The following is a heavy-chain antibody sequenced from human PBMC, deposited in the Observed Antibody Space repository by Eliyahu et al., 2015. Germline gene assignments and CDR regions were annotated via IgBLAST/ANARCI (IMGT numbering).Heavy chain of an antibody. CDR3: ARDLGSYKRAFDY. CDR1: GFXVSSNY. V-gene: IGHV3-53*01. CDR2: MYNGGST. D-gene: IGHD3-10*01. Sequence: EVQLVXSGGGLIQPGGSLRLSXAASGFXVSSNYMSWVRQAPGKGLEWVSVMYNGGSTYYADSVKGRFTISRDNSKNTLYLQMNSLRAEDTAVYYCARDLGSYKRAFDYWGQGTLVTVSS. J-gene: IGHJ4*02.